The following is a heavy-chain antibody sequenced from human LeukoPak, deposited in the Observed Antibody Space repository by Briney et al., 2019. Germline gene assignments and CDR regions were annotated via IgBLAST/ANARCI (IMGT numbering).Heavy chain of an antibody. J-gene: IGHJ4*02. D-gene: IGHD3-10*01. CDR2: VSYDASST. Sequence: GGSLRLSCAASGFTFSTYGMHWVRQAPGKGLEWVAVVSYDASSTYYVDSVKGRFTISRDNSKNTLYLQMNSLRSDDTAVYYCPLWFGDLSHINYFDYWGQGTLVTVSS. V-gene: IGHV3-30*03. CDR3: PLWFGDLSHINYFDY. CDR1: GFTFSTYG.